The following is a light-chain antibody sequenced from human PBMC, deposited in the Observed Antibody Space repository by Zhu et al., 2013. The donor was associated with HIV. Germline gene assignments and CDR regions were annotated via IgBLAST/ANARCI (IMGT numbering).Light chain of an antibody. CDR3: QQRSNWPS. CDR1: QSVSSY. J-gene: IGKJ2*03. CDR2: DAS. Sequence: EIVLTQSPATLSLSPGERATLSCRASQSVSSYLGWYRQKPGQAPRLLIFDASNRAIGIPARFSGSGSGTDFTLTIDSLESEDFAVYYCQQRSNWPSFGQGTKLEIK. V-gene: IGKV3-11*01.